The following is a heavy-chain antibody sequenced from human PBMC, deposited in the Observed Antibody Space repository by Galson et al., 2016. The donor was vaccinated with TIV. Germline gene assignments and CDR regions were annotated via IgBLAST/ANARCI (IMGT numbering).Heavy chain of an antibody. V-gene: IGHV1-24*01. CDR2: FDPEASKT. CDR3: ATVAWFPGLSLDS. Sequence: SVKVSCKVSGYTLIEIAMHWVRQAPGKGLEWMGGFDPEASKTIYAQKFQGRVTMTEATFTDTAYMELNNLTSGDTAVYYCATVAWFPGLSLDSWGQGTLVTVSS. CDR1: GYTLIEIA. J-gene: IGHJ4*02. D-gene: IGHD3-22*01.